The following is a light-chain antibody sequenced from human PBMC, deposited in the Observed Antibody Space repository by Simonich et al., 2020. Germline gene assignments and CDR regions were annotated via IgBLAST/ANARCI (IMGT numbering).Light chain of an antibody. J-gene: IGLJ2*01. V-gene: IGLV2-23*01. CDR1: SSDVGRYNL. Sequence: QSALTQPASVSGSPGQSITISCTGTSSDVGRYNLVSWYQQHPGKAPKIMIDEGSKRPTGVSNRVSGSKSGNTASLTISGLQAEDEADYYCCSYAGSSTVVFGGGTKLTVL. CDR3: CSYAGSSTVV. CDR2: EGS.